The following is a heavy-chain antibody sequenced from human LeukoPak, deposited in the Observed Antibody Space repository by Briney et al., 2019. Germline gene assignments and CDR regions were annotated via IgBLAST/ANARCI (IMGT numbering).Heavy chain of an antibody. Sequence: ASVKVSCKASGYTFTSYDINWVRQATGQGLEWMGWMNPNSGNTGYAQKFQGRVTMTRNTSISTAYMELRSLRSEDTAVYYCARGSTYYDFWSGYYISPYYFDYWGQGTLVTVSS. CDR2: MNPNSGNT. CDR3: ARGSTYYDFWSGYYISPYYFDY. D-gene: IGHD3-3*01. J-gene: IGHJ4*02. V-gene: IGHV1-8*01. CDR1: GYTFTSYD.